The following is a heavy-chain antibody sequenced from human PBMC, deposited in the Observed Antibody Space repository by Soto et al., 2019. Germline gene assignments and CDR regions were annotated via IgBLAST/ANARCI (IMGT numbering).Heavy chain of an antibody. J-gene: IGHJ4*02. CDR3: ARDYAHLQVDY. CDR1: VYTLTSYL. Sequence: ASVKVSCKASVYTLTSYLMRWVRQAPGQRLEWMGWINAGNGNTKYSQKFQGRVTITRDTSASTAYMELSSLRSEDTAVYYCARDYAHLQVDYWGQGTLVTVSS. CDR2: INAGNGNT. V-gene: IGHV1-3*01. D-gene: IGHD3-16*01.